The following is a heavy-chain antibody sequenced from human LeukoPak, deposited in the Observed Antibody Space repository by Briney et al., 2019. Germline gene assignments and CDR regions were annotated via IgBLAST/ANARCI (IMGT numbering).Heavy chain of an antibody. CDR3: ARIPYSSGRLGGYPYYYMDV. D-gene: IGHD6-19*01. Sequence: SETLSLTCAVSGGSISPYYWTWIRQPPGKGLEWIGHSYYTGSTSYNPSLKSRLTISVDTSNNQLSLKLRSVPAADTAMYFCARIPYSSGRLGGYPYYYMDVWGKGTMVTVSS. CDR2: SYYTGST. V-gene: IGHV4-59*01. CDR1: GGSISPYY. J-gene: IGHJ6*03.